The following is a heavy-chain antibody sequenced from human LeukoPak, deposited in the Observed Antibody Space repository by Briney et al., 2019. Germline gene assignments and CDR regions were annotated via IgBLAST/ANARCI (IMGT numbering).Heavy chain of an antibody. CDR3: ARDRYSYGYYMGV. Sequence: GGSLRLSCAASGFTFTTYGVHWVRQAPGKGLEWVAIISYDGNSKYYADSVKGRFTISRDKSKNTLYLQMNSLRGEDTALYYCARDRYSYGYYMGVWGKGTTVTVSS. D-gene: IGHD5-18*01. CDR1: GFTFTTYG. CDR2: ISYDGNSK. J-gene: IGHJ6*03. V-gene: IGHV3-30*04.